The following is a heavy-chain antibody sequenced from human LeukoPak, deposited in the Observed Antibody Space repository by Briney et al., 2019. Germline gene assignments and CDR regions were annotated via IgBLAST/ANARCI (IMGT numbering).Heavy chain of an antibody. D-gene: IGHD3-22*01. V-gene: IGHV4-30-4*01. Sequence: SQTLSLTCTVSGGSISSGDYYWRWIRQPPGKGLEWIGYIYYSGSTYYNPSLKSRVTISVDPSKIQFSLRLSTVTAAEPAVYYCARVAIKLMIVLTWGAGTLVTVSS. J-gene: IGHJ5*02. CDR1: GGSISSGDYY. CDR3: ARVAIKLMIVLT. CDR2: IYYSGST.